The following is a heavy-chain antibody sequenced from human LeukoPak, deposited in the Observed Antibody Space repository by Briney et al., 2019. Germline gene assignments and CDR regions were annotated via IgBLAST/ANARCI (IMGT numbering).Heavy chain of an antibody. D-gene: IGHD6-13*01. J-gene: IGHJ4*02. Sequence: GGSLRLSCEVSGFTFSSYWMHWVRQAPGKGLVWVSRIDSDGSSTSYADSVKGRFTISRDNARNTVYLQMNSLRADDTAVYYCARDPSSWNGYFDSWGQGTLVTVSS. V-gene: IGHV3-74*01. CDR1: GFTFSSYW. CDR3: ARDPSSWNGYFDS. CDR2: IDSDGSST.